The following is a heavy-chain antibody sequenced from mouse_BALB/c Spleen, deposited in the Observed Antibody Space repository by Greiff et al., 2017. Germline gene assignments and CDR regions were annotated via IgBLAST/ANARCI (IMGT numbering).Heavy chain of an antibody. V-gene: IGHV1S81*02. CDR3: ARYYGNYVGAMDY. CDR2: INPSNGRT. D-gene: IGHD2-1*01. J-gene: IGHJ4*01. CDR1: GYTFTSYW. Sequence: QVQLKQPGAELVKPGASVKLSCKASGYTFTSYWMHWVKQRPGQGLEWIGEINPSNGRTNYNEKFKSKATLTVDKSSSTAYMQLSSLTSEDSAVYYCARYYGNYVGAMDYWGQGTSVTVSS.